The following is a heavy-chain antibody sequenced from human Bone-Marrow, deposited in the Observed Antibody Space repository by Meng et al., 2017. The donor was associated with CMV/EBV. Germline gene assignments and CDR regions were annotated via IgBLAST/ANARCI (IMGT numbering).Heavy chain of an antibody. V-gene: IGHV3-7*01. CDR1: GFTFSSYW. D-gene: IGHD3/OR15-3a*01. J-gene: IGHJ4*02. Sequence: GESLKISCAASGFTFSSYWMSWVRQAPGKGLEWVANIKQDGSEKYYVDSVKGRFTISRDNAKNSLYLQMNSLRAENTAVYYCASLWTFDDYWGQGTLVTVSS. CDR2: IKQDGSEK. CDR3: ASLWTFDDY.